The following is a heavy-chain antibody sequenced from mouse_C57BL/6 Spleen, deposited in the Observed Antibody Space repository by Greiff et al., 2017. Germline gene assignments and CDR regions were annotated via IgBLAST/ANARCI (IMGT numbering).Heavy chain of an antibody. D-gene: IGHD2-4*01. V-gene: IGHV1-69*01. J-gene: IGHJ3*01. CDR2: NDPSDSYT. CDR3: ARGDYDVTLAY. CDR1: GYTFTSYW. Sequence: QVQLQQPGAELVMPGASVKLSCKASGYTFTSYWMHWVKQRPGQGLEWIGENDPSDSYTNYNQKFKGKSTLTVDKSSSTAYMQLSSLTSEDSAVYYCARGDYDVTLAYWGQGTLVTVSA.